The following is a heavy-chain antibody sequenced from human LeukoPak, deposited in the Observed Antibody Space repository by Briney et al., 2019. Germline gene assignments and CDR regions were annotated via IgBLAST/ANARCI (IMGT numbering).Heavy chain of an antibody. Sequence: GASVKVSCQASGYTFTSYGISWVRQAPGQGLEWMGWISAYNGNTNYAQKLQGRVTMTTDTSTSTAYMELRSLRSDDTAVYYCARDPGADYYDSSGPAAFWGQGTLVTVSS. J-gene: IGHJ4*02. CDR2: ISAYNGNT. CDR1: GYTFTSYG. CDR3: ARDPGADYYDSSGPAAF. V-gene: IGHV1-18*01. D-gene: IGHD3-22*01.